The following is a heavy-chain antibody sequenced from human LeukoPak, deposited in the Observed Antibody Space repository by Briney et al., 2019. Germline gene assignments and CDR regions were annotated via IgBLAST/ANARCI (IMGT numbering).Heavy chain of an antibody. Sequence: ASVKVSCKASGYTFTSYYMHWVRQATGQGLEWMGWMNPNSGNTGYAQKFQGRVTMTRNTSISTAYMELSSLRSEDTAVYYCARVDYDFWSGYYYKDYYYYYGMDVWGQGTTVTVSS. J-gene: IGHJ6*02. CDR3: ARVDYDFWSGYYYKDYYYYYGMDV. V-gene: IGHV1-8*02. CDR1: GYTFTSYY. D-gene: IGHD3-3*01. CDR2: MNPNSGNT.